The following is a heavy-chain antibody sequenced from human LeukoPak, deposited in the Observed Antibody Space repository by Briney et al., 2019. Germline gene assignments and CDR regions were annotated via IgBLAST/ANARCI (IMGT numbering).Heavy chain of an antibody. D-gene: IGHD2-8*01. Sequence: LSLTCTVSGGSISSSSYYWGWIRQAPGKGLEWVALISYDGSNKYYADSVKGRFTISRDNSKNTLYLQMNSLRAEDTAVYYCAKDRGLYPDDYWGQGTLVTVSS. V-gene: IGHV3-30*18. CDR1: GGSISSSS. CDR2: ISYDGSNK. J-gene: IGHJ4*02. CDR3: AKDRGLYPDDY.